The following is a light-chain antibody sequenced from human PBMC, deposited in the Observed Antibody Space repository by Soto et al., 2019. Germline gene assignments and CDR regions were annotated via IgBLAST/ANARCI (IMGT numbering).Light chain of an antibody. V-gene: IGLV1-44*01. CDR3: AVWDVRLNGLYD. Sequence: QSVLTQPPSASGTPGQRVTISCSGSSSNIGSSSVNWYQQLPGTAPKLLIYNNNQWPSGVPDRFSGSKSGTSASLAISGLQSGDEADYYCAVWDVRLNGLYDFRPGTMVTGL. J-gene: IGLJ1*01. CDR2: NNN. CDR1: SSNIGSSS.